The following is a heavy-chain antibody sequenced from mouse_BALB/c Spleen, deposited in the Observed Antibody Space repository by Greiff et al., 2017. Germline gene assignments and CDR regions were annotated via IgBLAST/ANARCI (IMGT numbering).Heavy chain of an antibody. CDR3: ARDGKVPFDY. Sequence: EVMLVESGGGLVKPGGSLKLSCAASGFTFSDYYMYWVRQTPEKRLEWVATISDGGSYTYYPDSVKGRFTISRDNAKNNLYLQMSSLKSEDTAMYYCARDGKVPFDYWGQGTTLTVSS. CDR1: GFTFSDYY. CDR2: ISDGGSYT. J-gene: IGHJ2*01. V-gene: IGHV5-4*02.